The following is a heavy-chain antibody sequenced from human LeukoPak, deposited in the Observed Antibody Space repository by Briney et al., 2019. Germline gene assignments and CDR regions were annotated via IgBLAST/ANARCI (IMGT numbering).Heavy chain of an antibody. CDR3: ARGVRQPGIAAAHSSGWWGSYYFDY. V-gene: IGHV4-30-4*01. CDR1: GGSISSGDYY. CDR2: IYYSGST. D-gene: IGHD6-13*01. J-gene: IGHJ4*02. Sequence: SQTLSLTCTVSGGSISSGDYYWSWIRQPPGKGLEWIGYIYYSGSTYYNPSLKSRVTISVDTSKNQFSLKLSSVTAADTAVYYCARGVRQPGIAAAHSSGWWGSYYFDYWGQGTLVTVSS.